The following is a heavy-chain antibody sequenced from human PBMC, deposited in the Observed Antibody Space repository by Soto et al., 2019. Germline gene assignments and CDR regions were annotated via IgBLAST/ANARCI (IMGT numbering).Heavy chain of an antibody. J-gene: IGHJ3*02. CDR3: ARGGGVGVAGSAAFDM. Sequence: QLHLVQSGAVVKKPGASVTVSCSASGYPVTAYYMHWVRQAPGRGLEWMGGINPATGAAKYKQTVKGRGTMTRDTSTSTVFMELSGLTSGDTAVFYCARGGGVGVAGSAAFDMWGQGTVVTVSS. V-gene: IGHV1-2*02. CDR1: GYPVTAYY. CDR2: INPATGAA. D-gene: IGHD3-3*01.